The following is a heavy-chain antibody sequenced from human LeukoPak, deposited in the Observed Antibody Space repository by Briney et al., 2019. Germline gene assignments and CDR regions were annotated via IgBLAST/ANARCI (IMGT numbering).Heavy chain of an antibody. Sequence: GGSLRLSCAASEFTFVRYAMNWVRQAPGKGLEWVSYISSSSAKIDYAESVKGRFTISRVNSKNSLYLQMDSLRAEDTAVYYCARDPSYASSWYHYMDVWGKGTTVTVSS. CDR3: ARDPSYASSWYHYMDV. CDR1: EFTFVRYA. CDR2: ISSSSAKI. D-gene: IGHD6-13*01. J-gene: IGHJ6*03. V-gene: IGHV3-48*04.